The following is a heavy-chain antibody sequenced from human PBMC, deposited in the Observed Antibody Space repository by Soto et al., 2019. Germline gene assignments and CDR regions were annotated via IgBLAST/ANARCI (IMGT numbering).Heavy chain of an antibody. Sequence: QVQLVQSGAEVQKPGASVKVSCKASGYTFTSYGFSWVRQAPGQGLEWMGWIRAYNGYTNYAQKFQGRVTITTDTSTSTAYMELRSLTSDDTAVYYCARASDGYRSGWYVGYFDYWGQGPLVTVSS. V-gene: IGHV1-18*04. CDR2: IRAYNGYT. D-gene: IGHD6-19*01. CDR1: GYTFTSYG. CDR3: ARASDGYRSGWYVGYFDY. J-gene: IGHJ4*02.